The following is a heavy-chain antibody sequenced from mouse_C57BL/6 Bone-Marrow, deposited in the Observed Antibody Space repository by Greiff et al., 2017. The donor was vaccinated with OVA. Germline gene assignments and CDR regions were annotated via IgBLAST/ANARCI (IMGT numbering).Heavy chain of an antibody. D-gene: IGHD1-1*01. CDR2: INPNNGGT. J-gene: IGHJ3*01. CDR3: ARWAYYYGSSGFAY. V-gene: IGHV1-22*01. CDR1: GYTFTDYN. Sequence: VQLQQSGPELVKPGASVKMSCKASGYTFTDYNMHWVKQSHGKSLEWLGYINPNNGGTSYNQKFKGKATLTVNKSSSTAYMELRSLTSEDSAVYYCARWAYYYGSSGFAYWGQGTLVTVSA.